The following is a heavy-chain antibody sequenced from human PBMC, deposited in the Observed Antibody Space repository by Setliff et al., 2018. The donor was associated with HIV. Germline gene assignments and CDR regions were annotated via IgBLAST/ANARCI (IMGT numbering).Heavy chain of an antibody. D-gene: IGHD3-3*02. CDR2: IHHTGST. CDR1: GVSITNGTFY. V-gene: IGHV4-61*01. J-gene: IGHJ5*02. Sequence: SETLSLTCTVSGVSITNGTFYWNWIRQPPGKGLEWIGFIHHTGSTVSNPSLKSRVTISVDTSKNQFSLRLSSVTAADTAVYYCARTIKEHLAVLWFDPWGQGTLVTVSS. CDR3: ARTIKEHLAVLWFDP.